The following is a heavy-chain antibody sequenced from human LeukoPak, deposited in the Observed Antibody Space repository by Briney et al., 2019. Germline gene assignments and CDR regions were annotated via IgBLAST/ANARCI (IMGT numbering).Heavy chain of an antibody. J-gene: IGHJ4*02. CDR3: ARGLLYWNYHYFDY. CDR2: IYYSGST. V-gene: IGHV4-59*01. D-gene: IGHD1-7*01. CDR1: GGSISSSY. Sequence: SETLSLTCTVSGGSISSSYWSWIRQPPGKGLEWIGYIYYSGSTNYNPSLKSRVTISVDTSKNQFSLKLSSVTAADTAVYYCARGLLYWNYHYFDYWGQGTLVTVSS.